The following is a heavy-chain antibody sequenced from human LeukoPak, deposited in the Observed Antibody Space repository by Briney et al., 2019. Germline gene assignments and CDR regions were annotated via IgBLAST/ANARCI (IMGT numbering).Heavy chain of an antibody. V-gene: IGHV3-23*01. CDR1: GFTFSSYA. D-gene: IGHD6-6*01. J-gene: IGHJ6*02. CDR2: ISGSGGST. CDR3: ARTSSSSLYXXYXMDV. Sequence: GGSLRLSCAASGFTFSSYAMSWVRQAPGKGLEWVSAISGSGGSTYYADSVKGRFTISRDNSKNTLYLQMNSLRAEDTAVYYCARTSSSSLYXXYXMDVWGQGTTVTVSS.